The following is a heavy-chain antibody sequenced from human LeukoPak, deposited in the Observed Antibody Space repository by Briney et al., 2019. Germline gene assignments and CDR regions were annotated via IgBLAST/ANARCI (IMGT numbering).Heavy chain of an antibody. D-gene: IGHD3/OR15-3a*01. J-gene: IGHJ4*02. Sequence: PSETLSLTCTVSGGSISSYFWSWVRQSPGKGLEWIGFMHHSGSANSNPSLKSRVTISMDTSKNQFSLKMSSVTAADTADYYCARAQGNGLIDFWGQGTLVTVSS. CDR1: GGSISSYF. CDR2: MHHSGSA. CDR3: ARAQGNGLIDF. V-gene: IGHV4-59*08.